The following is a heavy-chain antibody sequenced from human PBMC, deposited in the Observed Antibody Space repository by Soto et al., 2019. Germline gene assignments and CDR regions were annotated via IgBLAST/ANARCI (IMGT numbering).Heavy chain of an antibody. D-gene: IGHD3-9*01. V-gene: IGHV1-69*01. CDR2: IIPIFGTA. CDR3: ARGSKKLRFDILTGYYDY. J-gene: IGHJ4*02. Sequence: QVQLVQSGAEVKKPGSSVKVSCKASGGTFSSYAISWVRQAPGQGLEWMGGIIPIFGTANYAQKFQGRVTITADESTSTGYMELSSLRSEDTAVYYCARGSKKLRFDILTGYYDYWGQGTLVTVSS. CDR1: GGTFSSYA.